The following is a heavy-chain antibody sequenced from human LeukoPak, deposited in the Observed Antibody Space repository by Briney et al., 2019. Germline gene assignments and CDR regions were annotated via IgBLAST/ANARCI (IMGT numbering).Heavy chain of an antibody. Sequence: GGSLRLSCEASGFAFNSYTITWVRQAPGKGLESVSSIPTRRSHIYIADSVKGRFTISRHNAKNSLFLQMSSLRVEDTAVYYCARVAQGATTENYFYYYMAVWGKGTTVTVSS. V-gene: IGHV3-21*01. D-gene: IGHD4-11*01. J-gene: IGHJ6*03. CDR2: IPTRRSHI. CDR1: GFAFNSYT. CDR3: ARVAQGATTENYFYYYMAV.